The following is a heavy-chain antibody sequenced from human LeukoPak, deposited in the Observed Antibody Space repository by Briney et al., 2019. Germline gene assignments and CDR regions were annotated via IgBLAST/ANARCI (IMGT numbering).Heavy chain of an antibody. V-gene: IGHV4-59*08. D-gene: IGHD6-19*01. J-gene: IGHJ5*02. Sequence: STNYNPSLKSRVTISVDTSKNQFSLKLSSVTAADTAVYYCARLVPRAYIAVAGTGWFDPWGQGTLVTVSS. CDR3: ARLVPRAYIAVAGTGWFDP. CDR2: ST.